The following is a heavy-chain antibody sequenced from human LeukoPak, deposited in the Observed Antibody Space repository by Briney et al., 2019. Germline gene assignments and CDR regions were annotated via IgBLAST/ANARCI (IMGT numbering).Heavy chain of an antibody. V-gene: IGHV4-59*01. CDR2: IYYSGST. CDR3: ARGLAPYGGFDY. D-gene: IGHD2-21*01. Sequence: SETLSLTCTVSGGSISSYYWSWIRQPPGKGLEWIGYIYYSGSTNYNPSLKSRVTISVDTSKNQFSLKLSSVTAAEAAVYYCARGLAPYGGFDYWGQGTLVTVSS. J-gene: IGHJ4*02. CDR1: GGSISSYY.